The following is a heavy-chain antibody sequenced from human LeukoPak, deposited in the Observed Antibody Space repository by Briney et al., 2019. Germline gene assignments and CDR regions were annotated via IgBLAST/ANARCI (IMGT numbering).Heavy chain of an antibody. CDR1: GFTFSSYA. Sequence: GGSLRLSCAASGFTFSSYAMHWVRQAPGKGLEYVSAISSNGGSTYYANSVKGRFTISRDNSKNTLYLQMGSLRAEDMAVYYCARAASGVNSHWGQGTLVTVSS. D-gene: IGHD3-10*01. CDR2: ISSNGGST. J-gene: IGHJ4*02. V-gene: IGHV3-64*01. CDR3: ARAASGVNSH.